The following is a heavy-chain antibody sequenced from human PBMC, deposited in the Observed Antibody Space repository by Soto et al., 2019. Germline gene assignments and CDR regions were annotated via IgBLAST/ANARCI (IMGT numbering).Heavy chain of an antibody. V-gene: IGHV4-34*01. CDR3: ARGLGAARPFDY. D-gene: IGHD6-6*01. CDR2: INHSGST. CDR1: GGSFSGYY. J-gene: IGHJ4*02. Sequence: SETLSLTCAVYGGSFSGYYWSWIRQPPGKGLEWIGEINHSGSTNYNPSLKSRVTISVDTSKNQFSLKLSSVTAADTAVYYCARGLGAARPFDYWGQGTLATVSS.